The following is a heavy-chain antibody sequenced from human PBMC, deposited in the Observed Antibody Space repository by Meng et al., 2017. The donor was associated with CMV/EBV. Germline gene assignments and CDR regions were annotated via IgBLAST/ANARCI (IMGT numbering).Heavy chain of an antibody. D-gene: IGHD2-2*01. CDR1: GFTFDIYG. CDR3: AKDLWVRQLNTSPSFGY. Sequence: GESLKISCAASGFTFDIYGLHWARQAPGKGLEWVAFIRYDGSSTYSSDSVKGRFTISRDNSKNTMYLQMNSLTTEDTAIYYRAKDLWVRQLNTSPSFGYWGQGTLVTVSS. CDR2: IRYDGSST. J-gene: IGHJ4*02. V-gene: IGHV3-30*02.